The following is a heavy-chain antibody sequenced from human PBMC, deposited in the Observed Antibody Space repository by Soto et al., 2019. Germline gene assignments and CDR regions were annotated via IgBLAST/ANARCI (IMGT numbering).Heavy chain of an antibody. V-gene: IGHV1-3*01. Sequence: QVQLVQYGAEVRKPGASVKVSCKASGYTFTYYTIHWVRQDPGQRLEWLGRINAGNGNTKYSQKFQGRVTITRDTAASSAYMELSSLRSEDSDVYYCSRGMAVDGYYWGQGTLLTFSS. CDR2: INAGNGNT. CDR1: GYTFTYYT. CDR3: SRGMAVDGYY. J-gene: IGHJ4*02. D-gene: IGHD6-19*01.